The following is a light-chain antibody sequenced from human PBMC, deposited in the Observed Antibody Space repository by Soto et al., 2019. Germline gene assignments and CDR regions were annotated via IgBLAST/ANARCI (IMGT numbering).Light chain of an antibody. Sequence: QSALTQPASVSGSPGQSITISCTGTSSDVGGYNYVSWYQQHPGKAPKLMIYEVSNRPSGVSNRFSGSKSGNTASLTIPGLQAEDEADYYCSSYTSSRVFGGGTKVTVL. V-gene: IGLV2-14*01. CDR1: SSDVGGYNY. CDR2: EVS. J-gene: IGLJ2*01. CDR3: SSYTSSRV.